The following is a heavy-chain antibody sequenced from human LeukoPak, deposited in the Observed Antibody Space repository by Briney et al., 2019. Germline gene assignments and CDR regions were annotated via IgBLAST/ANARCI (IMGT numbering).Heavy chain of an antibody. CDR1: GFTFSSYA. V-gene: IGHV3-30-3*01. D-gene: IGHD6-13*01. J-gene: IGHJ6*02. Sequence: GGSLRLSCAASGFTFSSYAMHWVRQAPGKRLEWVAVISYDGSNKYYADSVKGRFTISRDNSKNTLYLQVNSLRTEDTAVYYCARDWRSSSWFPNYYYYGMDVWGQGTTVTVSS. CDR2: ISYDGSNK. CDR3: ARDWRSSSWFPNYYYYGMDV.